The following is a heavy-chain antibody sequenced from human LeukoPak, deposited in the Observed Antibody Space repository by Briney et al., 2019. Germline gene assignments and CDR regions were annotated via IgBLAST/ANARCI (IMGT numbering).Heavy chain of an antibody. CDR1: GYTFTAYY. Sequence: GASVKVSCKTSGYTFTAYYVHWVRQAPGQGLEWMGWINPNSGDTNYAQNFQGRVTMTRDTSISTAYMELSRLRSDDTAVYYCAAIARNSGFDYWGQGTLVTVSS. CDR3: AAIARNSGFDY. J-gene: IGHJ4*02. CDR2: INPNSGDT. D-gene: IGHD1-14*01. V-gene: IGHV1-2*02.